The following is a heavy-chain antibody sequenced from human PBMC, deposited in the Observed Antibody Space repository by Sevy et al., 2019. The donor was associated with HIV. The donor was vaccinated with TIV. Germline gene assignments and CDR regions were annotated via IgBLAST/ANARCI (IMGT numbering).Heavy chain of an antibody. J-gene: IGHJ4*02. CDR2: VHYRGST. D-gene: IGHD4-17*01. CDR1: VSSGSISASNSY. CDR3: ARHDGVNPEYFDS. Sequence: SETLYLSCTVSVSSGSISASNSYWGWIRQPPGKGLEWIGSVHYRGSTYYHPSLKSRVTISIHTSRNLFSLELKSVTAADTAFYFCARHDGVNPEYFDSWGRGILVTVSS. V-gene: IGHV4-39*01.